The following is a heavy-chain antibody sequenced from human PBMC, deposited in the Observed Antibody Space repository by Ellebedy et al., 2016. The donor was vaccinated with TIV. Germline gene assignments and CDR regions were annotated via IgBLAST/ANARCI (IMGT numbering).Heavy chain of an antibody. CDR1: GYTFTAYY. D-gene: IGHD3-16*01. CDR3: ARDEPPWGETPHYGMDV. J-gene: IGHJ6*02. V-gene: IGHV1-2*02. CDR2: INPDSGGT. Sequence: ASVKVSCKVSGYTFTAYYMHWVRQAPGQGLEWMGWINPDSGGTNYAQKFQGRVTMTRDTSVNTVYMELSRLQSDDTAVYYCARDEPPWGETPHYGMDVWGQGTTVTVSS.